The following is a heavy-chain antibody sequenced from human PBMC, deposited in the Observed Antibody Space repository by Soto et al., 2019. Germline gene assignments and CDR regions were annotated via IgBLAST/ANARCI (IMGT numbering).Heavy chain of an antibody. CDR1: GGSISSSSYY. V-gene: IGHV4-39*01. D-gene: IGHD2-2*01. CDR2: IYYSGST. J-gene: IGHJ4*02. Sequence: QLQLQESGPGLVKPSETLSLTCTVSGGSISSSSYYWGWIRQPPGKGLEWIGSIYYSGSTYYNPSLKSRVTISVDTSKNQFSLKLSSVTAADTAVYYCARLHAEVGGPYFDYWGQGTLVTVSS. CDR3: ARLHAEVGGPYFDY.